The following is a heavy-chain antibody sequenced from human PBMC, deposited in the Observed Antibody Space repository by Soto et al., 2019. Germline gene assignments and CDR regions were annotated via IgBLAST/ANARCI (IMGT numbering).Heavy chain of an antibody. Sequence: PGRSLRLSCAASGFTFSSYGMHWVRQAPGKGLEWVAVISYDGSNKYYADSVKGRFTISRDNSKTTLYLQMNSLRADDTAVYSCAKSGGSHLNCEYWGQGTLV. J-gene: IGHJ4*02. D-gene: IGHD2-15*01. V-gene: IGHV3-30*18. CDR2: ISYDGSNK. CDR1: GFTFSSYG. CDR3: AKSGGSHLNCEY.